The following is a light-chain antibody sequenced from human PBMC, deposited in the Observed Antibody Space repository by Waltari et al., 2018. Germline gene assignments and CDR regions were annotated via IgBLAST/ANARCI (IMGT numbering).Light chain of an antibody. V-gene: IGKV3-20*01. J-gene: IGKJ1*01. CDR1: QSVSRS. Sequence: EIVLTQSPGTLSLSPGEGATLSCRASQSVSRSLAWYQQKPGQAPRLLIYDASTRATGIPDRFSGRGSGTDFSLTSSRLEPEDFAVYYCQKYVSIPATFGQGTTVEIK. CDR2: DAS. CDR3: QKYVSIPAT.